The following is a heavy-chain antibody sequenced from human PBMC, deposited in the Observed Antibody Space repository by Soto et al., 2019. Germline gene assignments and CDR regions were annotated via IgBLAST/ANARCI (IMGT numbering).Heavy chain of an antibody. CDR1: GGSISTNW. J-gene: IGHJ4*02. Sequence: QVQLQESGPGLMKPSGTLSLTCAVSGGSISTNWWSRVRQPPGKGLEWIGEIYHSGSTNYNPSLKNRVTMSVDKSQNHLSLNLNSVTAADTAVYYCARHIAVSGTRGFDFWGQGTLVTVSS. CDR3: ARHIAVSGTRGFDF. V-gene: IGHV4-4*02. D-gene: IGHD6-19*01. CDR2: IYHSGST.